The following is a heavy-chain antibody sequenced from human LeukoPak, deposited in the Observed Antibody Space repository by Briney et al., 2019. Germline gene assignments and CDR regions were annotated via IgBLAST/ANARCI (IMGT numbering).Heavy chain of an antibody. CDR1: AVTFTSNA. J-gene: IGHJ4*02. CDR2: IIPNFVAA. D-gene: IGHD5-12*01. CDR3: AGGRIVVTIAIETLFDY. Sequence: VKLSCNASAVTFTSNAIRLVRHAPGQGLEWMGEIIPNFVAANYAQKFHGKGTFTADESTSKAYMELSSLRFYDTAVYYCAGGRIVVTIAIETLFDYWGQGTLVTVSS. V-gene: IGHV1-69*01.